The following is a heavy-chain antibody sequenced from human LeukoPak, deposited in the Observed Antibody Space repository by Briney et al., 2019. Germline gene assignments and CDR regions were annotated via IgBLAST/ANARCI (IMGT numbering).Heavy chain of an antibody. D-gene: IGHD4-11*01. Sequence: PSETLSLTCTVSGGSISSSSYYWGWIRQPPGKGLEWIGNIYYSGSTYYNPSLKSRVTISVDTSKNQFSLKLSSVTAADTAVYYCARDSYSSPRTHYYYYMDAWGKGTTVTVSS. CDR1: GGSISSSSYY. CDR3: ARDSYSSPRTHYYYYMDA. J-gene: IGHJ6*03. CDR2: IYYSGST. V-gene: IGHV4-39*07.